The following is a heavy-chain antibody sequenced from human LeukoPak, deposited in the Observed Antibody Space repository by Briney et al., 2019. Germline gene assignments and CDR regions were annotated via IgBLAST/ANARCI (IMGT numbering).Heavy chain of an antibody. CDR1: GFTFNSYS. CDR2: ISRSNIYK. V-gene: IGHV3-21*04. CDR3: ARVPLGYSSPPTDY. D-gene: IGHD6-13*01. Sequence: PGGSLRLSCAASGFTFNSYSMHWVRLAPGKGLEWVSSISRSNIYKYYADSVKGRFTISRDNAKNSLYLQMNSLRAEDTAVYYCARVPLGYSSPPTDYWGQGTLVTVSS. J-gene: IGHJ4*02.